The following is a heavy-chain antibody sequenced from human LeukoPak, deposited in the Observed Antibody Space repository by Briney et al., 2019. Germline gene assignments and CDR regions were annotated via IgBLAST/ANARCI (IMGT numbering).Heavy chain of an antibody. CDR2: ISSSTTTI. CDR1: GFTVSSNY. V-gene: IGHV3-48*01. Sequence: GGSLRLSCAASGFTVSSNYMSWVRQAPGKGLEWVSYISSSTTTIYYADSVKGRFTISRDNSKNTLYLQMNSLRAEDTAVYYCAKESDYYYYYGMDVCGQGTTVTVSS. J-gene: IGHJ6*02. CDR3: AKESDYYYYYGMDV.